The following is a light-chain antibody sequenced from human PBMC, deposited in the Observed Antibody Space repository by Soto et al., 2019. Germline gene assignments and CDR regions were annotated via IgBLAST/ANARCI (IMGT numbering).Light chain of an antibody. V-gene: IGKV3-11*01. Sequence: EIVMTQSPATLSVSPGERATLSCRASQSVRNNLAWYQQKPGQAPRLLIDGASNRATGIPARFSGGGSGTDFTLTISSLEPEDFAVYFCQQRSSWPLTFGGGTKVDIK. CDR3: QQRSSWPLT. CDR2: GAS. J-gene: IGKJ4*02. CDR1: QSVRNN.